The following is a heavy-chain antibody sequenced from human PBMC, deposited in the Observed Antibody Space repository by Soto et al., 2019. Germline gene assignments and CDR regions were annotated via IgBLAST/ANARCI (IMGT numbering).Heavy chain of an antibody. V-gene: IGHV1-3*05. CDR1: GYTFTSYA. CDR3: AMSIVVVTALDY. J-gene: IGHJ4*02. D-gene: IGHD2-21*02. Sequence: QVQLVQSGAEEKKPGASVKVSCKASGYTFTSYAMHWVRQAPGQRLEWMGWINAGNGNTKYSPKFQGRVTITRDTSVRTASMELSSLRSEDTAVYYCAMSIVVVTALDYWRQGTLVTVSS. CDR2: INAGNGNT.